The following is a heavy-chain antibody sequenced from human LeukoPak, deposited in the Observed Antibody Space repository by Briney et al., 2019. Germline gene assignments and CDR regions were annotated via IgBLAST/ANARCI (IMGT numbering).Heavy chain of an antibody. CDR2: IKPDEGEK. D-gene: IGHD1-26*01. CDR1: GFTFSSDW. V-gene: IGHV3-7*03. CDR3: AKEGATTSFDY. J-gene: IGHJ4*02. Sequence: GGSLRLSCAASGFTFSSDWMIWVRQAPGKGLEWVANIKPDEGEKYYVDSVKGRFTVSRDNAKNTLYLQMNSLRAEDTAVYYCAKEGATTSFDYWGPGTLVTVSS.